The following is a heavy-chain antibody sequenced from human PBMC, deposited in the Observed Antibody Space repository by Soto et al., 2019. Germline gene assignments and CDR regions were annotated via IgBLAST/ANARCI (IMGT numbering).Heavy chain of an antibody. J-gene: IGHJ5*02. D-gene: IGHD3-9*01. V-gene: IGHV4-34*01. CDR3: ARGWSGLVIIRFDP. CDR2: VNHSGST. CDR1: GGSFSGYY. Sequence: QVQLQQWGAGLLKPSETLSLTCAVYGGSFSGYYWSWIRQPRGKGLEWIGEVNHSGSTNYNPSLKSRVTISVDAAKNQFSLKLSSVTAADTAVYYCARGWSGLVIIRFDPWGQGTLVTVSS.